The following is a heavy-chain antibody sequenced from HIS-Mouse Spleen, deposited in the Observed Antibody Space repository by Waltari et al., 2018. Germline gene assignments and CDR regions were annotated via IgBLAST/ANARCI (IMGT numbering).Heavy chain of an antibody. V-gene: IGHV4-39*07. CDR2: IYYSGGT. D-gene: IGHD6-13*01. Sequence: QLQLQESGPGLVKPSETLSLTCTVSGGSISSSSYYWGWIRQPPGKGLEWIGSIYYSGGTYYNPCLKSRVTISVGTSKNQFALKLSSVTAADTAVYYCAREIPYSSSWYDWYFDLWGRGTLVTVSS. CDR1: GGSISSSSYY. CDR3: AREIPYSSSWYDWYFDL. J-gene: IGHJ2*01.